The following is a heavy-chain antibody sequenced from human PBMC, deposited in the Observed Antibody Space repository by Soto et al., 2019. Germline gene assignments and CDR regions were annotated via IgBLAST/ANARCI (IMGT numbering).Heavy chain of an antibody. V-gene: IGHV3-9*01. CDR2: ISWNSGSI. Sequence: EVQLVESGGGLVQPGRSLRLSCAASGFTFDDYAMHWVQQAPGKGLEWVSGISWNSGSIGYADSVKGRFTISRDNAKNSLYLQMNSLRAEDTALYYCATTPLYCSGGSCQDYWGQGTLVTVSS. CDR1: GFTFDDYA. J-gene: IGHJ4*02. D-gene: IGHD2-15*01. CDR3: ATTPLYCSGGSCQDY.